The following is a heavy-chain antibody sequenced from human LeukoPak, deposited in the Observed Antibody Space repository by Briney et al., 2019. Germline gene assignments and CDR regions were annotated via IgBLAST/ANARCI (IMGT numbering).Heavy chain of an antibody. D-gene: IGHD5-18*01. Sequence: SETLSLTCTVSGGSISSSSYYWGWIRQPPGKGLEWIGRIYYSGSTYYNPSLKSRVTISVDTSKNQFSLKLSSVTAADTAVYYCARDRPRLRGYSYGYYYYMDVWGKGTTVTVSS. J-gene: IGHJ6*03. CDR1: GGSISSSSYY. V-gene: IGHV4-39*07. CDR2: IYYSGST. CDR3: ARDRPRLRGYSYGYYYYMDV.